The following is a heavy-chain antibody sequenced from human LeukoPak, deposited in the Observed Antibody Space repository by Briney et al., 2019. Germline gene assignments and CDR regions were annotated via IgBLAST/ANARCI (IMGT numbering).Heavy chain of an antibody. V-gene: IGHV4-34*01. J-gene: IGHJ5*02. D-gene: IGHD3-3*01. CDR1: GGSFSGYY. Sequence: SETLSLTXAVYGGSFSGYYWSWIRQPPGKGLEWIGEINHSGSTNYNPSLKSRVTISVDTSKNQFSLKLSSVTAADTAVYYCAKVWSSYYDFWSGYYSWGQGTLVTVSS. CDR2: INHSGST. CDR3: AKVWSSYYDFWSGYYS.